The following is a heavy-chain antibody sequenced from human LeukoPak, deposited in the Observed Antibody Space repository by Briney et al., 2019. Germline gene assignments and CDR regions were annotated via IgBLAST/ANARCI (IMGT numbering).Heavy chain of an antibody. Sequence: GGSLRLSCAASGVAFSHAWMSWVRQAPGKGLEWVAQLKTTSDGGPTDYAAPVKGRFTISRDDSENMLYLQMNSLKTEDTAVYYCTTNDAFDIWGQGTMVIVSS. CDR2: LKTTSDGGPT. J-gene: IGHJ3*02. CDR3: TTNDAFDI. CDR1: GVAFSHAW. V-gene: IGHV3-15*01.